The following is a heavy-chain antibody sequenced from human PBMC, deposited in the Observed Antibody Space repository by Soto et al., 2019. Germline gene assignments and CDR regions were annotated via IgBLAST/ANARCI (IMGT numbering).Heavy chain of an antibody. D-gene: IGHD1-26*01. Sequence: HVQLQESGPGLVRPSETLSLTCNVSGGPMSGYFWSWFRLSAGQGLEWIGRIYTSGTTNYNPSLKSRVTMSVDTSRTHFSLRLTSVTAADSALYYCATATVPWAFDIWGPGTMVSVS. J-gene: IGHJ3*02. CDR2: IYTSGTT. CDR3: ATATVPWAFDI. V-gene: IGHV4-4*07. CDR1: GGPMSGYF.